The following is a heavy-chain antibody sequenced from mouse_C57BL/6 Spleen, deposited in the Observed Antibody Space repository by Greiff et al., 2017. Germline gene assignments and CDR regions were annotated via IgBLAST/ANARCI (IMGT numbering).Heavy chain of an antibody. CDR1: GFTFSDYY. Sequence: EVKVVESEGGLVQPGSSMKLSCTASGFTFSDYYMAWVRQVPEKGLEWVANINYDGSSTYYLDSLKSRFIISRDNAKNILYLQMSSLKSEDTATYYCARALLTGGFAYWGQGTLVTVSA. D-gene: IGHD4-1*01. CDR3: ARALLTGGFAY. J-gene: IGHJ3*01. CDR2: INYDGSST. V-gene: IGHV5-16*01.